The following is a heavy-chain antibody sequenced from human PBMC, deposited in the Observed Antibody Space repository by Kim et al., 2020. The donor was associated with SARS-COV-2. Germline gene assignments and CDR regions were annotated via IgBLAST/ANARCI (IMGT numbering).Heavy chain of an antibody. V-gene: IGHV3-30*18. D-gene: IGHD1-1*01. CDR2: ISYDGEKK. CDR1: GFTFSLFG. J-gene: IGHJ4*02. CDR3: AKASLWNGCLDY. Sequence: GGSLRLSCAASGFTFSLFGLHWVRQAPGKGLEWVAVISYDGEKKYYADSVKGRVTISKDNSNNTLYLQMNSLRTEDTGVYYCAKASLWNGCLDYWGQGILVTLST.